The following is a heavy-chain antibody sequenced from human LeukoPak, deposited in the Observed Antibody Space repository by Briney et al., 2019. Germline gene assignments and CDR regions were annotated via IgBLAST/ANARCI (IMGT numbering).Heavy chain of an antibody. Sequence: SETLSLTXVVYGGSFSGYYWSWIRQPPGKGLEWIGEINHSGSTNYNPSLKSRVTISVDTSKNQFSLKLSSLTAADTAVYYCARGHLYGGVSYWFDPWGQGTLVTVSS. CDR3: ARGHLYGGVSYWFDP. CDR2: INHSGST. V-gene: IGHV4-34*01. CDR1: GGSFSGYY. D-gene: IGHD4-23*01. J-gene: IGHJ5*02.